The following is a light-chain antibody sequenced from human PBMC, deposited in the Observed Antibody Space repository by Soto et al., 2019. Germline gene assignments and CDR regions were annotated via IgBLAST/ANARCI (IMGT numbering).Light chain of an antibody. CDR1: QGITSW. CDR2: AAS. J-gene: IGKJ4*01. CDR3: QQTDNFPLT. Sequence: DIQMTQSPSSVSASVGDRVTITCRASQGITSWLAWYQQQPGKAPKLLIYAASTLQGGIPSRFSGSGSGTDFTLTISSLQPEAFATYYCQQTDNFPLTFGGGTKVEIK. V-gene: IGKV1-12*01.